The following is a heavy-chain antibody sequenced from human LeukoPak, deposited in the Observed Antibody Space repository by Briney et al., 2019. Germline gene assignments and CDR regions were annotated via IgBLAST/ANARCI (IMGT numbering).Heavy chain of an antibody. V-gene: IGHV1-24*01. CDR1: GYTLTELS. D-gene: IGHD6-19*01. J-gene: IGHJ4*02. CDR3: ATPASIAVAAYYFDY. CDR2: FDPEDGET. Sequence: ASVKVSCKVSGYTLTELSMHWVRQAPGKGLEWMGGFDPEDGETIYAQKFQGRVTMTEDTSTDTAYMELNSLRSEDTAVYYCATPASIAVAAYYFDYWGQGTLVTVSS.